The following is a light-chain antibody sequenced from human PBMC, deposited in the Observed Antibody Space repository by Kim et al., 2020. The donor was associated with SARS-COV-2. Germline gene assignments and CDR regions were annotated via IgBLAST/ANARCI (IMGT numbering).Light chain of an antibody. CDR2: GAS. J-gene: IGKJ1*01. CDR1: QSGSSSY. V-gene: IGKV3-20*01. CDR3: QQYGNSPWT. Sequence: SPGERATRSCRASQSGSSSYLAWYQQKPGQAPRLLIYGASSRATGIPDRFSGSGSGTDFTLTISRLEPEDFAVYSCQQYGNSPWTFGQGTKVDIK.